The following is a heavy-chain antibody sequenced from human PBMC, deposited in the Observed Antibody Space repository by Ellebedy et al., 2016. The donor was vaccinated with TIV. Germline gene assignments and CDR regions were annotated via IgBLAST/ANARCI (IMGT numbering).Heavy chain of an antibody. V-gene: IGHV3-53*01. Sequence: GESLKIPXASSGLNVSRNYMSWVRQAPGKGLEWVSIIYSDGSTYYADSVKGRFTLSRDISKNTLFLQMNSLRAEDTAVYYCARAKRGSYYSAFDIWGQGTMVTVSS. D-gene: IGHD1-26*01. J-gene: IGHJ3*02. CDR3: ARAKRGSYYSAFDI. CDR2: IYSDGST. CDR1: GLNVSRNY.